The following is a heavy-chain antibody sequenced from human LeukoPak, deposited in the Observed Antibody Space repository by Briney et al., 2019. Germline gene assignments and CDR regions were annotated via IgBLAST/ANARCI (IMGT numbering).Heavy chain of an antibody. CDR2: IYYSGST. J-gene: IGHJ5*02. D-gene: IGHD6-13*01. Sequence: SETLSLTCTVSGDSISSSRYYWGWIRQPPGKGLEWIGSIYYSGSTWYNPSLESRVTLSVDTSKNQFSLKLSSVTAADTAVYYCARGGGITEAGMSWFDPWGQGTLVTVSS. V-gene: IGHV4-39*07. CDR3: ARGGGITEAGMSWFDP. CDR1: GDSISSSRYY.